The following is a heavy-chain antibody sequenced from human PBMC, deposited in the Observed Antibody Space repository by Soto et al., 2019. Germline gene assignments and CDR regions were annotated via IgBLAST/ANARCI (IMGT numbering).Heavy chain of an antibody. CDR2: IYSGGST. J-gene: IGHJ4*02. Sequence: PGGSLRLSCAASGFTVSSNYMSWVRQAPGKGLEWVSVIYSGGSTYYADSVKGRFTISRDNSKNTLYLQMNSLRAEDTAVYYCARELIYYSNRILDYWGQGTLVTVSS. CDR1: GFTVSSNY. CDR3: ARELIYYSNRILDY. D-gene: IGHD4-4*01. V-gene: IGHV3-66*01.